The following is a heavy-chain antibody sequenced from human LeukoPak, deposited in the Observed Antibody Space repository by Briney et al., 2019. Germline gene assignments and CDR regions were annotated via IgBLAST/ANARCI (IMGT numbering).Heavy chain of an antibody. CDR1: GYTFTGYY. CDR3: ARDAEYSSGWLPHWFDP. J-gene: IGHJ5*02. D-gene: IGHD6-19*01. V-gene: IGHV1-2*06. Sequence: ASVKVSCKASGYTFTGYYMHWVRQAPGQGLEWMGRINPNSGGTNYAQKFQGRVTMTRDTSISTAYMELSRLRSDDTAVYYCARDAEYSSGWLPHWFDPWGQGTLVTVSS. CDR2: INPNSGGT.